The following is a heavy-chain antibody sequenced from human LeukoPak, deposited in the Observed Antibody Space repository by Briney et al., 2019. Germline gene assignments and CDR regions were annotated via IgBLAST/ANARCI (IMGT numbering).Heavy chain of an antibody. V-gene: IGHV4-39*07. CDR3: AKDHYDSSGYPFDY. CDR2: IYYRGNS. D-gene: IGHD3-22*01. CDR1: GGSISSSTYY. J-gene: IGHJ4*02. Sequence: SETLSLTCTDSGGSISSSTYYWGWIRQPPGKGLEWIGSIYYRGNSYYNPSLKSRVTISVDTSKNHFSLKLRSVTAADTAVYYCAKDHYDSSGYPFDYWGQGTLVTVSS.